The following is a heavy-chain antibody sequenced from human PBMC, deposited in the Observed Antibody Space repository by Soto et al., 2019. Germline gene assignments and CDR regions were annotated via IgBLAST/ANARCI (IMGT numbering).Heavy chain of an antibody. J-gene: IGHJ3*02. CDR1: GFTFSSSA. D-gene: IGHD3-3*01. CDR2: IRGSGGST. V-gene: IGHV3-23*01. CDR3: ARAYSMEFFGVIIETQCGGFDI. Sequence: EVQLLESGGGLVQPGGSLRLSCAASGFTFSSSAMSWVRQAPGKGLEWVSSIRGSGGSTNYADSVKGRFTISRDNSKNKLYLRLNILRVEDTAVYYCARAYSMEFFGVIIETQCGGFDIGGHGTMVTVSS.